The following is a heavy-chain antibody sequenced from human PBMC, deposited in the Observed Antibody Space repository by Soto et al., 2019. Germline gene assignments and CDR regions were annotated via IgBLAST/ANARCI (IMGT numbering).Heavy chain of an antibody. CDR2: IYYSGST. V-gene: IGHV4-31*03. CDR3: ARARTARVRGVTTTYYFDY. Sequence: QVQLQESGPGLVKPSQTLSLTCTVSGGSISSGGYYWSWIRQHPGKGLEWIGYIYYSGSTYYNPSLKSRVTITVDTSKNQFSLKLSSVTAADTAVYYCARARTARVRGVTTTYYFDYWGQGTLVTVSS. CDR1: GGSISSGGYY. J-gene: IGHJ4*02. D-gene: IGHD3-10*01.